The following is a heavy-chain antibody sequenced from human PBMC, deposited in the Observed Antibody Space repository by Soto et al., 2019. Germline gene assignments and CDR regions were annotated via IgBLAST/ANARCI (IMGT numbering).Heavy chain of an antibody. CDR1: GFKFSTFA. V-gene: IGHV3-23*01. Sequence: GGSLRLSCAASGFKFSTFAMNWVRQAPGKGLEWVSSLGDSGTKTYYAASVRGRFIISRDNSKNTVDLQMNSLRAEDTAIYYCAKEFDTSGYYSYYYAMDVFGQGTTVTVSS. D-gene: IGHD3-22*01. CDR3: AKEFDTSGYYSYYYAMDV. CDR2: LGDSGTKT. J-gene: IGHJ6*02.